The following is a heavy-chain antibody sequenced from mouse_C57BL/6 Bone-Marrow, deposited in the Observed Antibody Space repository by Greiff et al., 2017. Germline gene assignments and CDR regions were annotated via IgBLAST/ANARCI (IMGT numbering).Heavy chain of an antibody. V-gene: IGHV1-55*01. Sequence: HVQLQQSGAELVKPGASVKMSCTASGYTFTSYCITWVKQTPGQSLEWIGDIYPGSGSTNYNEKFKGKATMTVDTSSSTAYMQLSSLTSEDSAVXCSARFAYGGQRTLVTVSA. CDR3: ARFAY. J-gene: IGHJ3*01. CDR1: GYTFTSYC. CDR2: IYPGSGST.